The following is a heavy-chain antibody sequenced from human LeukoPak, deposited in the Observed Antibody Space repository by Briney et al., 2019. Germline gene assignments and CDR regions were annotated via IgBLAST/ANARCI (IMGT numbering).Heavy chain of an antibody. CDR1: GYSISSGYY. Sequence: SETLSLTCTVSGYSISSGYYWGWIRHPPGKGLEWIGSIYHSGATYYNPSLKSRVTISVDTSKNQFSLKLSSVTAADTAVYYCARGGDSGYDYLDYWGQGTLVTVSS. J-gene: IGHJ4*02. CDR2: IYHSGAT. D-gene: IGHD5-12*01. V-gene: IGHV4-38-2*02. CDR3: ARGGDSGYDYLDY.